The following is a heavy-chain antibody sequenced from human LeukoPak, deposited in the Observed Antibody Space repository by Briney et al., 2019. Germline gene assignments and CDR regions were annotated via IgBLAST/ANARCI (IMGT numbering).Heavy chain of an antibody. J-gene: IGHJ3*02. V-gene: IGHV3-9*01. CDR3: AKDIGSSPDAFDI. CDR2: ISWNSGSI. Sequence: GGSLRLSWAAAGFTFADYAMHWVRQAPGRGLGWVSGISWNSGSIGYADSVKGRFTISRDNAKNSLYLQMNSLRAEDTALYYCAKDIGSSPDAFDIWGQGTMVTVSS. D-gene: IGHD6-13*01. CDR1: GFTFADYA.